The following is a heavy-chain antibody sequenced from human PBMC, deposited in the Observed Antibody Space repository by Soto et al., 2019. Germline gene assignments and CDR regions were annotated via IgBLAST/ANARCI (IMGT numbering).Heavy chain of an antibody. CDR3: ARRLYSSAGYYFDY. CDR1: GGSISIYY. CDR2: IYYSGST. Sequence: PSETLSLTCTVSGGSISIYYWSWIRQPPGKGLEWIGYIYYSGSTNYNPSLKSRVTISVDTSKNQFSLKLSSVTAADTAVYYCARRLYSSAGYYFDYWGQGTLVTVSS. D-gene: IGHD6-19*01. J-gene: IGHJ4*02. V-gene: IGHV4-59*01.